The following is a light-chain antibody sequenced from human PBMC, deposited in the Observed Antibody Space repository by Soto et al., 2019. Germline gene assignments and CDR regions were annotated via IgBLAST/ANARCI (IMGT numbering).Light chain of an antibody. Sequence: DIVMTQSPDTLSVSPGERATLSCRASQSVSSKLAWYQQNPGQAPRLLVYDASTRDTGIPARFTGSGSGTEFTLTISSLQSEDFAVYYWQQYNNWPRTFGQGTKVDIK. CDR2: DAS. J-gene: IGKJ1*01. CDR1: QSVSSK. V-gene: IGKV3-15*01. CDR3: QQYNNWPRT.